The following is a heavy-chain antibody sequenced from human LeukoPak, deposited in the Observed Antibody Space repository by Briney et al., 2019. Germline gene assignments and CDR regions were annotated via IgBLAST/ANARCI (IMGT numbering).Heavy chain of an antibody. J-gene: IGHJ6*03. CDR3: AAKSGYYGSDYYCYYMDV. Sequence: SETLSLTCTVSGGSISSSSYYWGWIRQPPGKGLEWIGSIYYSGSTYYNPSLKSRVTISVDTSKNQFSLKLSSVTAADTAVYYCAAKSGYYGSDYYCYYMDVWGKGTTVTVSS. V-gene: IGHV4-39*01. D-gene: IGHD3-10*01. CDR2: IYYSGST. CDR1: GGSISSSSYY.